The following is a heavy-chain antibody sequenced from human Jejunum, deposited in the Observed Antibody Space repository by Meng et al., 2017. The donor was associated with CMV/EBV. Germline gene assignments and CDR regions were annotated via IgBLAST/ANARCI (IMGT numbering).Heavy chain of an antibody. CDR3: ATYSGSSGAMDV. CDR2: MSYSGTS. V-gene: IGHV4-39*07. CDR1: GGSISGSAYY. J-gene: IGHJ6*02. D-gene: IGHD6-6*01. Sequence: VSGGSISGSAYYWGWIRQPPGKGPEWIGGMSYSGTSYYNPSLKSRVTISVDTSKNHFSLKVTSVTAADTAVYYCATYSGSSGAMDVWGQGTTVTVSS.